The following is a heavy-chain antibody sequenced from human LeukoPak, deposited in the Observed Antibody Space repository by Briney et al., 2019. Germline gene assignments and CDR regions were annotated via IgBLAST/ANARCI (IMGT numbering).Heavy chain of an antibody. Sequence: SETLSLTCAVSGGSFSDYYWNWIRQPPGKGLEWIGEISQSGTTHYNPSLKSRVTISVDTSENQLSLKVTSVTDADTAVYYCARGPTTSGVGTFDFWGQGTLVTASS. CDR2: ISQSGTT. CDR1: GGSFSDYY. V-gene: IGHV4-34*01. J-gene: IGHJ4*02. CDR3: ARGPTTSGVGTFDF. D-gene: IGHD3-3*01.